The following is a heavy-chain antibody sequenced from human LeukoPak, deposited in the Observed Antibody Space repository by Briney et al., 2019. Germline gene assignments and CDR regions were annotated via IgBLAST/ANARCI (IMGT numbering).Heavy chain of an antibody. CDR3: ARFDDGDYFDY. J-gene: IGHJ4*02. Sequence: TSETLSLTCTVSGGSISSYYWSWIRQPPGKGLEWIGYIYYSGSTNYNPSLKSRVTISVDTSKNQFSLKLSSVTAADTAVYYCARFDDGDYFDYWGQGTLVTVSS. CDR2: IYYSGST. CDR1: GGSISSYY. D-gene: IGHD4-17*01. V-gene: IGHV4-59*01.